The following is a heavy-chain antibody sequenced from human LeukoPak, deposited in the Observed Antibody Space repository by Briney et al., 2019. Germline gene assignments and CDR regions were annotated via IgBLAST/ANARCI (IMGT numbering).Heavy chain of an antibody. Sequence: ASVTVSCKASGYTFTTYGITWVRQAAGQGLEWRGWITAYNGHTNYAQNLQGRVTMTTDTATSTAYMELRSLRPDDTAVYYCARERERVACSGDSCYSYNAMDVWGRGTTVTVSS. D-gene: IGHD2-15*01. CDR1: GYTFTTYG. J-gene: IGHJ6*02. CDR2: ITAYNGHT. V-gene: IGHV1-18*01. CDR3: ARERERVACSGDSCYSYNAMDV.